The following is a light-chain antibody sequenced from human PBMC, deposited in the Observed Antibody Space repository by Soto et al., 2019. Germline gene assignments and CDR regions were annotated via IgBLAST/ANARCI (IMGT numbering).Light chain of an antibody. CDR1: QSISSC. CDR2: DAS. V-gene: IGKV1-5*01. J-gene: IGKJ2*01. CDR3: QQYSSYWYT. Sequence: DIQMTQSPSTLSASVGDRVTITCRASQSISSCLAWYHQKPGKAPKLLIFDASSLESGVPSRFSGSGSGTDFTLTISSLQPDDVATYYCQQYSSYWYTFGQGTKLEIK.